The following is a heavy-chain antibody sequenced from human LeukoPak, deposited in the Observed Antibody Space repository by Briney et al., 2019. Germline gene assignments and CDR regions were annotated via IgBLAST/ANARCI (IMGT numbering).Heavy chain of an antibody. V-gene: IGHV4-39*01. CDR1: GGSLSSTDYY. CDR2: IYYRGSA. CDR3: ARRVLLWFGESQYYFDY. J-gene: IGHJ4*02. D-gene: IGHD3-10*01. Sequence: SETLSLTCSVSGGSLSSTDYYWGWIRQPPGKGLEWIGSIYYRGSAYYNPSLESRVTLSVDTSKNQFSLRLSSVTAADTAIYYCARRVLLWFGESQYYFDYWGQGTLVTVSS.